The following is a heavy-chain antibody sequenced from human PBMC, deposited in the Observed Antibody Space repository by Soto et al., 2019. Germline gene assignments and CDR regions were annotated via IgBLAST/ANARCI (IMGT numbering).Heavy chain of an antibody. CDR1: GFIFSNYD. V-gene: IGHV3-23*01. J-gene: IGHJ4*02. D-gene: IGHD2-15*01. Sequence: EVQLLESGGGLVQPGGSLRLSCAASGFIFSNYDMSWVRLAPGKGLEWVSVISSGGGTTYYADSVKGRFTISRDNSKNTLYLQMNSLRAEDTAVYCCAKGPQDCSGGSCYRNYFDYWGQGTLVTVSS. CDR2: ISSGGGTT. CDR3: AKGPQDCSGGSCYRNYFDY.